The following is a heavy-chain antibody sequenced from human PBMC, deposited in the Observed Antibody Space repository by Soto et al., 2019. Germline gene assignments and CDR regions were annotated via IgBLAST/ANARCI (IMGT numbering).Heavy chain of an antibody. CDR2: ISSSGSTI. J-gene: IGHJ4*02. CDR1: GFTFSSYE. V-gene: IGHV3-48*03. CDR3: APHVDTAMVDFDY. Sequence: PGGSRRLSCAASGFTFSSYEMNWVRQAPGKGLEWVSYISSSGSTIYYADSVKGRFTISRDNAKNSLYLQMNSLRAEDTAVYYCAPHVDTAMVDFDYWGQGTLVTVS. D-gene: IGHD5-18*01.